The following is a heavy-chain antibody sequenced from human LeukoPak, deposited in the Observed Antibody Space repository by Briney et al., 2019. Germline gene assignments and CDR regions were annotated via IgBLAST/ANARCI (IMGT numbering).Heavy chain of an antibody. CDR2: MNPNSGNT. J-gene: IGHJ4*02. V-gene: IGHV1-8*01. CDR3: APGGQPAGVIDY. CDR1: GYTFTSYD. Sequence: GASVKVSCKASGYTFTSYDINWVRQATGQGLEWMGWMNPNSGNTGYAQKFQGRVTMTRNTSISTAYMELSRLRSDDTAVYYCAPGGQPAGVIDYWGQGTLVTVSS. D-gene: IGHD3-10*01.